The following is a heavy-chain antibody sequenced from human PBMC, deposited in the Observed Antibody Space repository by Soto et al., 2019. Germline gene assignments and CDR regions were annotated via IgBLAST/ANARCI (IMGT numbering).Heavy chain of an antibody. CDR3: ARVGRDGYNLDAFDL. CDR1: GFTFSSYG. J-gene: IGHJ3*01. V-gene: IGHV3-33*01. Sequence: QVQLVESGGGVVQPGRSLRLSCAASGFTFSSYGMHWVRQAPGKGLEWVAVIWYDGSNKYYADSVKGRFTISRDNSKNSLYLQMNGLRAEDTAVYYCARVGRDGYNLDAFDLWGQGTMVTVSS. D-gene: IGHD5-12*01. CDR2: IWYDGSNK.